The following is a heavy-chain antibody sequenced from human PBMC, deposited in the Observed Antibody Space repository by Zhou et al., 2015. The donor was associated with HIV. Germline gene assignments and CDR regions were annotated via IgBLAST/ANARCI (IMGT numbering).Heavy chain of an antibody. V-gene: IGHV1-69*01. J-gene: IGHJ4*02. CDR3: AKISDYGDYLDK. D-gene: IGHD4-17*01. Sequence: QLQLLQSGSDVKKPGSSVKVSCKASGGTFNSNAISWVRQAPGQGLEWMGGLVPIFGTPTYAQKFQGRVTFTADESTSTAYMELSSLGSEDTAMYYCAKISDYGDYLDKWGQGVLVTVSS. CDR2: LVPIFGTP. CDR1: GGTFNSNA.